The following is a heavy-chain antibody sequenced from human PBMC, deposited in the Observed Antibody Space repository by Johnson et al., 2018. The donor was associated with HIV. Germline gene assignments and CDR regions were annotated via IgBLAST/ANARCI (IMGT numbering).Heavy chain of an antibody. CDR1: GFPFSSYG. CDR2: IRYDGSDK. D-gene: IGHD6-19*01. CDR3: ARTTYSSPGTFDV. Sequence: QVQLVESGGGVVQPGGSLRLSCAGSGFPFSSYGMHWVRQAPGKGLEWVSFIRYDGSDKHYADSVKGRFTISRDNSKNTLYLQMNSLRAEDTAVYYCARTTYSSPGTFDVWGQGTLVTVSS. J-gene: IGHJ3*01. V-gene: IGHV3-30*02.